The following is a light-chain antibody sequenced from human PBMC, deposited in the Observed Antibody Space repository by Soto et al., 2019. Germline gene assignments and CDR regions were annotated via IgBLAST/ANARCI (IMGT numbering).Light chain of an antibody. CDR3: QQYKSYSLIT. Sequence: DIQMTQSPSTLSASVGDRVTITCRASQEVNNWLAWYQQKPGKAPKLLIYKVSNLESGVPSRFSGSGSGKEFTLTISSLQPDDFATYYCQQYKSYSLITFGQGTRLEIK. CDR1: QEVNNW. V-gene: IGKV1-5*03. J-gene: IGKJ5*01. CDR2: KVS.